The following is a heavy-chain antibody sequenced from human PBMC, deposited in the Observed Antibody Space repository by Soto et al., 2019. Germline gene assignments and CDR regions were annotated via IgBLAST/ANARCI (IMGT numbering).Heavy chain of an antibody. Sequence: QVQLMESGGGVVEPGTSLKLSCAASRFTFSNHGMHWVRQAPGKGLAWVSVISHDGTKKYYADSVKGRFTISRDNSNYTLFLHMKSLRVEDTAVYYCAKGGRGNYFDSWGQGTPVIVSS. D-gene: IGHD3-10*01. J-gene: IGHJ4*02. V-gene: IGHV3-30*18. CDR3: AKGGRGNYFDS. CDR1: RFTFSNHG. CDR2: ISHDGTKK.